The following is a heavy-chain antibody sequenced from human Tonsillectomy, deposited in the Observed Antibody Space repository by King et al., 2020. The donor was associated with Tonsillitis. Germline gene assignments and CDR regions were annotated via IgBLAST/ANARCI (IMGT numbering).Heavy chain of an antibody. D-gene: IGHD2-2*01. Sequence: VQLPQWGAGLLKPSETLSLTCAVYGGSFSGYYWSWIRQPPGKGLEWIGEINHSGSTNYNPSLKSRVTISVDTSKNQFSLKLSSVTAADTAVYYCARGPRNIVVVPAAISYWGQGTLVTVSS. CDR3: ARGPRNIVVVPAAISY. J-gene: IGHJ4*02. CDR1: GGSFSGYY. CDR2: INHSGST. V-gene: IGHV4-34*01.